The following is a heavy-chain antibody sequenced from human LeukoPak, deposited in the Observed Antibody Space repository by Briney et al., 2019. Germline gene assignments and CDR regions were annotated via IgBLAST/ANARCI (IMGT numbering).Heavy chain of an antibody. J-gene: IGHJ4*02. Sequence: ASVKVSCKSSGYTFIDYYIHWVRQAPGQGLEWMGWVNPNSGATKYAQKFQGRVSITRDTSINTAYMDLTNLRSDDTAIFYCARVKKLMPEFEFWRQGTLVTVSS. CDR1: GYTFIDYY. D-gene: IGHD2-2*01. CDR2: VNPNSGAT. CDR3: ARVKKLMPEFEF. V-gene: IGHV1-2*02.